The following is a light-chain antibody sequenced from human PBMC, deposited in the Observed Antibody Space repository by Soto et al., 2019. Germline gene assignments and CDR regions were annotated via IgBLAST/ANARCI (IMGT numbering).Light chain of an antibody. V-gene: IGLV8-61*01. J-gene: IGLJ3*02. CDR3: LLDLGRGIRV. CDR1: SDSVASRYY. CDR2: NTY. Sequence: QAVVTQEPSFSVSPGGTVTLTCVWNSDSVASRYYPAWYQQTPGQAPRTLIYNTYTRSSGVPDRFSGSILGNKAALTITGAQADDESDYFCLLDLGRGIRVFGGGTKLTVL.